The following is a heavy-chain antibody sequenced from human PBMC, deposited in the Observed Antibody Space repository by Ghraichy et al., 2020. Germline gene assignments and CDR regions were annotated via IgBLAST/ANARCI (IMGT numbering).Heavy chain of an antibody. CDR1: GGSFSGYY. J-gene: IGHJ4*02. CDR3: AQARHHLVG. D-gene: IGHD1-14*01. V-gene: IGHV4-34*01. CDR2: INHSGST. Sequence: SETLSLTCAVYGGSFSGYYWSWIRQPPGKGLEWIGEINHSGSTNYNPSLKSRVTISVDTSKNQFSLKLSSVTAADTAVYYCAQARHHLVGWGQGTLVTVSS.